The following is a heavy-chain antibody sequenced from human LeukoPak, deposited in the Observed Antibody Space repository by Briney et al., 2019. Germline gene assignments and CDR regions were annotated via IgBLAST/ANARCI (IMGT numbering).Heavy chain of an antibody. Sequence: SETLSLTCSVSGSSISPHHWTWIRQAPGEGLEWMGYIYYRGTTNYSPSLKNRLTMSVDTSKNQISLKLTSVTAADTAVYYCARHHYGSGSFSSPVDYWGQGTLVTVYS. D-gene: IGHD3-10*01. CDR2: IYYRGTT. J-gene: IGHJ4*02. CDR1: GSSISPHH. CDR3: ARHHYGSGSFSSPVDY. V-gene: IGHV4-59*11.